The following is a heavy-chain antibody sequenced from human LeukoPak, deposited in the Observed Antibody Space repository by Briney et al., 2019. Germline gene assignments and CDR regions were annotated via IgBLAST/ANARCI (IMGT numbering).Heavy chain of an antibody. CDR3: GRDCSGGSCNLFDY. Sequence: GRSLRLSCAASGFTFSSYGMHWVRQAPGKGLEWVAVIWYDGSNKYYADSVKGRFTISRDNSKNTLYLQMNSLGAEDTAVYYCGRDCSGGSCNLFDYWGQGTLVTVPS. CDR1: GFTFSSYG. CDR2: IWYDGSNK. J-gene: IGHJ4*02. V-gene: IGHV3-33*01. D-gene: IGHD2-15*01.